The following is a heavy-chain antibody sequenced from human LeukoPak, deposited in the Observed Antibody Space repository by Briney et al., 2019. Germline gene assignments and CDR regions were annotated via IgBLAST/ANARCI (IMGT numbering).Heavy chain of an antibody. CDR2: IYYSGST. J-gene: IGHJ5*02. D-gene: IGHD3-9*01. CDR3: ARDSYDISGWFDP. Sequence: SETLSLTCTVSGISISSSNSYWSWIRQPPGKGLEWIGYIYYSGSTNYNPSLKSRVTISVDTSKNQFSLKLSSVTAADTAVYYCARDSYDISGWFDPWGQGTLVTVSS. CDR1: GISISSSNSY. V-gene: IGHV4-61*01.